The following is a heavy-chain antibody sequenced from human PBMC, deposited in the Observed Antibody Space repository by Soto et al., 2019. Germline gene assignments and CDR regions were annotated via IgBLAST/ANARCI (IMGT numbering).Heavy chain of an antibody. Sequence: PLETLSLTCTVSGGSISDYYWCWIRQPAGKGLEWIGRLYASGTTDYNPSLRSRVTMSVDTSKKHFSLRLNSVTAADTAVYYCTLCASAGYFDLWGRGTLVTVSS. V-gene: IGHV4-4*07. CDR1: GGSISDYY. J-gene: IGHJ2*01. CDR2: LYASGTT. CDR3: TLCASAGYFDL.